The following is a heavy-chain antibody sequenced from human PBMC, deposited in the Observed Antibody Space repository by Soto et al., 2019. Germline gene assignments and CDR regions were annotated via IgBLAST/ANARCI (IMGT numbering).Heavy chain of an antibody. Sequence: EVQLVESGGGLVQPGGSLRLSCAVSGFTFSDYWMQWVRQAPGKGLVWVSHIDSDGSTTAYADSVKGRFTISRDNAKTTLYLQMNSLRAEDTAVYYWTRGDGYGVMDVWGQGTTVTVSS. J-gene: IGHJ6*02. CDR2: IDSDGSTT. CDR3: TRGDGYGVMDV. CDR1: GFTFSDYW. D-gene: IGHD5-12*01. V-gene: IGHV3-74*03.